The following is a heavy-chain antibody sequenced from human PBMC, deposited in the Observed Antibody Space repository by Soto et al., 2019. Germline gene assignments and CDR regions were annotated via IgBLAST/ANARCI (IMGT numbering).Heavy chain of an antibody. CDR2: IYYSGST. D-gene: IGHD6-13*01. V-gene: IGHV4-30-4*01. CDR3: AREWTQQLVRAWFDP. CDR1: GGSISSGDDL. J-gene: IGHJ5*02. Sequence: TLSLTCTVPGGSISSGDDLWTWIRQAPGKGLEWIGYIYYSGSTYYNPSLKSRLTMSVDTSKNQFSLKVSSVTAADTAVYYCAREWTQQLVRAWFDPWGQGTLVTXSS.